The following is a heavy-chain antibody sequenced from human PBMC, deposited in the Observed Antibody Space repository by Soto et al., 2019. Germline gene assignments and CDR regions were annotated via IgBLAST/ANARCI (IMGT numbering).Heavy chain of an antibody. CDR3: ARLTVVVITHNDAFDI. J-gene: IGHJ3*02. Sequence: EVQLLESGGGLVQPGGSLRLSCAGSGFTFSNYAMSWVRQAPGVGLEWVSAISGSGSSTYYADSVTGRFTISRDNSQNKLYLQMNSLRAEDTAVYYCARLTVVVITHNDAFDIWGQGTMVTVSS. CDR1: GFTFSNYA. D-gene: IGHD3-22*01. CDR2: ISGSGSST. V-gene: IGHV3-23*01.